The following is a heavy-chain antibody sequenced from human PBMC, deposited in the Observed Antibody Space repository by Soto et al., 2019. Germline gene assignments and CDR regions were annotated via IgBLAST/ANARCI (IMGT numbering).Heavy chain of an antibody. CDR1: GFSLSTSGGG. CDR3: AHLTAGFDY. CDR2: IYWDDDK. V-gene: IGHV2-5*02. J-gene: IGHJ4*02. D-gene: IGHD2-21*02. Sequence: SAPTLGNPTQTLTLTCTVSGFSLSTSGGGVGWIRQPPGKALEWLALIYWDDDKRYSPSLKSRLTITKDTSKNQVVLTMTNMDPVDTATYYCAHLTAGFDYWSQGTLVTVSS.